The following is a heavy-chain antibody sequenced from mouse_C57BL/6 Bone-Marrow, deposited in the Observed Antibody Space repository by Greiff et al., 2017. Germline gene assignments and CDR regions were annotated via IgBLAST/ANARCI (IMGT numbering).Heavy chain of an antibody. D-gene: IGHD2-2*01. Sequence: EVKLMESGGDLVKPGGSLKLSCAASGFTFSSYGMSWVRQTPDKRLEWVATISSGGSYTYYPDSVKGRFTISRANAKNTLYLQMSSLKSEDTAMYYCARGGLRRTGYYAMDYWGQGTSVTVSS. V-gene: IGHV5-6*01. CDR1: GFTFSSYG. J-gene: IGHJ4*01. CDR2: ISSGGSYT. CDR3: ARGGLRRTGYYAMDY.